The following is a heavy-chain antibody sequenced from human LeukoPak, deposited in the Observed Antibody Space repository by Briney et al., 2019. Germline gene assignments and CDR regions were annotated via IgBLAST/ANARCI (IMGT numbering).Heavy chain of an antibody. D-gene: IGHD5-24*01. V-gene: IGHV3-9*01. CDR2: ISWNSGSI. J-gene: IGHJ4*02. Sequence: GRSLRLSCAASGFTFDDYAMYWVRQAPGKGLEWVSGISWNSGSIGYADSVKGRFTISRDNAKNSLYLQVNSLRAEDTALYYCAKVMYRDGYNNPLFDYWGQGTLVTVSS. CDR1: GFTFDDYA. CDR3: AKVMYRDGYNNPLFDY.